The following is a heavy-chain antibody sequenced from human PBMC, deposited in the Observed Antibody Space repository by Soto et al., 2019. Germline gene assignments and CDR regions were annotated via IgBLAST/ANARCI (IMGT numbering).Heavy chain of an antibody. CDR1: GLTVSGKKY. Sequence: GGSLRLSCAASGLTVSGKKYIAWVRQAPGKGLEWVSGVYDVDGTYYADSVKGRFTISRDTSKTIVFLEMNDLRPDDTAVYYCASWLQREHAYDVWGLGTTVTVSS. V-gene: IGHV3-53*01. D-gene: IGHD1-1*01. CDR3: ASWLQREHAYDV. J-gene: IGHJ3*01. CDR2: VYDVDGT.